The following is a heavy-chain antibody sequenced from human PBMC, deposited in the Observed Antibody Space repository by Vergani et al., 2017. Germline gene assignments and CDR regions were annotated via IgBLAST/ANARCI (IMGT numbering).Heavy chain of an antibody. D-gene: IGHD3-22*01. J-gene: IGHJ4*02. Sequence: QLQLQESGPGLVKPSETLSLTCTVSGGSISSSSYYWGWIRQPPGKGLEWIGSIYYSGSTYYNPSLKSRVTISVDTSKNQFSLKLSSVTAADTAVYYCARGRDYYDSSGFDYWGQGTLVTVSS. V-gene: IGHV4-39*07. CDR1: GGSISSSSYY. CDR2: IYYSGST. CDR3: ARGRDYYDSSGFDY.